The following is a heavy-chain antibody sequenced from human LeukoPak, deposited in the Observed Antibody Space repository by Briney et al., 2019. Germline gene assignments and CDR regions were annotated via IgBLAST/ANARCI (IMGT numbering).Heavy chain of an antibody. D-gene: IGHD3-3*01. CDR3: TRDRVLRFLEWLSPYFDY. CDR1: RGSFSGYY. V-gene: IGHV4-34*01. CDR2: VNHSGST. Sequence: SETLSLTCAVYRGSFSGYYWSWIRQPPGKGLEWIGEVNHSGSTNYNPSLKSRVTISVDTSKNQFSLKLSSVTAADTAVYYCTRDRVLRFLEWLSPYFDYWGQGTLVTVPS. J-gene: IGHJ4*02.